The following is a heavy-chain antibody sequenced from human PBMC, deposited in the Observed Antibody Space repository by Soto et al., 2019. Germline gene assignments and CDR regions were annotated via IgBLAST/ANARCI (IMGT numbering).Heavy chain of an antibody. CDR2: ISSDGSDK. CDR1: GFSFSDCG. Sequence: QVQLVESGGGVVQPGRSLRLSCAASGFSFSDCGMHWVRQAPGKGLEWVAAISSDGSDKYYSESVKGRFTISRDNSRKTLFLQMNSLRVGDTAVYYCVKGSEVAREELDYWGQGTLVTVSS. D-gene: IGHD2-15*01. CDR3: VKGSEVAREELDY. V-gene: IGHV3-30*18. J-gene: IGHJ4*02.